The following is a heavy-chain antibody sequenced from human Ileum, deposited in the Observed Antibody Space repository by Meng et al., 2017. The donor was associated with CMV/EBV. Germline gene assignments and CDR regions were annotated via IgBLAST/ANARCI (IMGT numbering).Heavy chain of an antibody. J-gene: IGHJ1*01. CDR1: GGSMSSTC. CDR2: VCYNGIT. D-gene: IGHD6-13*01. CDR3: ALRGLAAGTLQQ. V-gene: IGHV4-59*01. Sequence: QGQLQGSGPGLVKPSETLSLTCAVSGGSMSSTCWSWIRQPPGKGLEWIGYVCYNGITDYNPSLKSRITISGDTSKNQFSLQVTSVTAADTAMYYCALRGLAAGTLQQWGQGTLLTVAS.